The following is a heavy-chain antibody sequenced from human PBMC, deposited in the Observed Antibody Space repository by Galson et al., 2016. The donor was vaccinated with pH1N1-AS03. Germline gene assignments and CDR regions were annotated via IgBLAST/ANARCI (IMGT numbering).Heavy chain of an antibody. CDR1: GFPFSTYA. Sequence: SLRLSCAASGFPFSTYAMSWVRQAQGMGLEWVSSISASGGDTYYADSVKGRCTISRDNSRNTVSLQLNSLRSDDTAIYYCARMFYDSWSGYDYYGMDVWGQGTTVTVSS. D-gene: IGHD3-3*01. J-gene: IGHJ6*02. CDR3: ARMFYDSWSGYDYYGMDV. CDR2: ISASGGDT. V-gene: IGHV3-23*01.